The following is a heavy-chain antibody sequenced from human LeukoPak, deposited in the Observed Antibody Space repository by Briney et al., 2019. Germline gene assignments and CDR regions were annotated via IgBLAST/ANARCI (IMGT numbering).Heavy chain of an antibody. CDR3: ARTYYYDSSGYDHPSFDY. CDR1: GFTFSSYS. CDR2: ISSSSSTI. J-gene: IGHJ4*02. V-gene: IGHV3-48*04. Sequence: GGSLRLSCAASGFTFSSYSMNWVRQAPGKGLEWVSYISSSSSTIYYADSVKGRFTISRDNAKNSLYLQMNSLRAEDTAVYYCARTYYYDSSGYDHPSFDYWGQRTLVTVSS. D-gene: IGHD3-22*01.